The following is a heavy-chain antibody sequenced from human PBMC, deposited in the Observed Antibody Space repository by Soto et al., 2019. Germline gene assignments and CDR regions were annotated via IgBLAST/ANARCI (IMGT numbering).Heavy chain of an antibody. D-gene: IGHD3-10*01. CDR3: ARDVVRITMVRGVIGYYYYGMDV. CDR1: GGSISSGDYY. CDR2: IYYSGST. Sequence: SETLSLTCTVSGGSISSGDYYWSWIRQPPGKGLEWIGYIYYSGSTYYNPSLKSRVTISVDTSKNQFSLKLSSVTAADTAVYYCARDVVRITMVRGVIGYYYYGMDVWGQGTTVTVSS. J-gene: IGHJ6*02. V-gene: IGHV4-30-4*01.